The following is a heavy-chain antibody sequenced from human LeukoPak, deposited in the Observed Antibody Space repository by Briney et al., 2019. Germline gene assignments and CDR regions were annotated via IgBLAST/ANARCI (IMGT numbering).Heavy chain of an antibody. CDR2: IESKTDGGPT. V-gene: IGHV3-15*04. Sequence: GGSLRLSCAASGFTFSNAWMTWVRQAPGKGLEWVGRIESKTDGGPTDYAAPVKGRFTISRDDSKDTLYLQMNSLKTEDTAVYYCTTDRPYYDMDVWGQGTTVTVSS. J-gene: IGHJ6*02. CDR1: GFTFSNAW. CDR3: TTDRPYYDMDV.